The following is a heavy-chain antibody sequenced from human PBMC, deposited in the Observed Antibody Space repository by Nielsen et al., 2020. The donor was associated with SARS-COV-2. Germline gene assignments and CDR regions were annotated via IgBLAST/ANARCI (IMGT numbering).Heavy chain of an antibody. CDR1: GGSISSSNW. V-gene: IGHV4-4*02. CDR3: AREVVSAFDAFDI. CDR2: IYHSGRT. D-gene: IGHD3-3*02. Sequence: SCAVSGGSISSSNWWSWVRQPPGKGLEWIGEIYHSGRTNYNPSLKSRVTISIDKSKNHFSLKVTSVTAADTAVYYCAREVVSAFDAFDIWGQGRMVTVSS. J-gene: IGHJ3*02.